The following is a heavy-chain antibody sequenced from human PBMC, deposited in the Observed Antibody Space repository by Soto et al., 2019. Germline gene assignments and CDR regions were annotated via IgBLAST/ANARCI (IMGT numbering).Heavy chain of an antibody. D-gene: IGHD3-10*01. J-gene: IGHJ4*02. CDR1: GFTFSSYG. V-gene: IGHV3-33*01. Sequence: GGSLRLSCAASGFTFSSYGMHWVRQAPGKGLEWVAVIWYDGSNKYYADSVKGRFTISRDNSKNTLYLQMNSLRAEDTAVYYCARDRGDFYRAPFDYWGQGTLVTVSS. CDR3: ARDRGDFYRAPFDY. CDR2: IWYDGSNK.